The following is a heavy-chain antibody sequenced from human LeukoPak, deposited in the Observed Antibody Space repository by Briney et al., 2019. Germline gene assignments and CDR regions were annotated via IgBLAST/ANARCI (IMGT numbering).Heavy chain of an antibody. CDR1: GGSISSGGYY. D-gene: IGHD3-3*01. CDR3: ARARNDFWSGYFPQGNWLDP. Sequence: PSETLSLTCTVSGGSISSGGYYWSWIRQHPGKGLEWIGYIYYSGSTYYNPSLKSRVTISVDTSKNQFSLKLSSVTAADTAVYYCARARNDFWSGYFPQGNWLDPWGQGTLVTVSS. V-gene: IGHV4-31*03. J-gene: IGHJ5*02. CDR2: IYYSGST.